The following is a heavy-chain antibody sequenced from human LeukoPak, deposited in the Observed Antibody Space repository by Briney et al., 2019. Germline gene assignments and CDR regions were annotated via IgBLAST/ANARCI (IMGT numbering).Heavy chain of an antibody. J-gene: IGHJ3*02. CDR1: GCTVSSNY. CDR3: ARFSTGGVGATAAFDI. V-gene: IGHV3-66*01. D-gene: IGHD1-26*01. CDR2: IYSGGSR. Sequence: PGGSLRLSCAASGCTVSSNYMSWVRQAPGKGLEWVSVIYSGGSRYNADSVKGRFTISRDNSKNTLYLQMNSLRAEDTAVYYCARFSTGGVGATAAFDIWGQGKMVTVSS.